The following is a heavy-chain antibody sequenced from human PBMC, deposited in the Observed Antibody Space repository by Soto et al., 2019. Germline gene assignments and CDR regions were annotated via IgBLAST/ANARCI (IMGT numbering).Heavy chain of an antibody. D-gene: IGHD6-13*01. CDR1: GFTFSSYG. CDR2: ISYDGSNK. Sequence: QVQLVESGGGVVQPGRSLRLSCAASGFTFSSYGMHWVRQAPGKGLEWVAVISYDGSNKYYADSVKGRFTISRDNSKNTLYLQMNSLRAEDTAVYYCAKGVAAAGVYWGQGTLVTVSS. V-gene: IGHV3-30*18. CDR3: AKGVAAAGVY. J-gene: IGHJ4*02.